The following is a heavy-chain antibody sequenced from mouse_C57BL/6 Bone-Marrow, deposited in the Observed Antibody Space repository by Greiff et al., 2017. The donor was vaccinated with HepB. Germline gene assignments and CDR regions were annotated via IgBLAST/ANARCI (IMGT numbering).Heavy chain of an antibody. CDR3: TRGYGSSYYAMDY. Sequence: EVKLVESGGGLVQPGGSMKLSCVASGFTFSNYWMNWVRQSPAKGLEWVAQIRLKSDNYATHYAESVKGMFTISRDDSKSSVYLQMNNLRAEDTGIYYCTRGYGSSYYAMDYWGQGTSVTVSS. CDR1: GFTFSNYW. D-gene: IGHD1-1*01. CDR2: IRLKSDNYAT. V-gene: IGHV6-3*01. J-gene: IGHJ4*01.